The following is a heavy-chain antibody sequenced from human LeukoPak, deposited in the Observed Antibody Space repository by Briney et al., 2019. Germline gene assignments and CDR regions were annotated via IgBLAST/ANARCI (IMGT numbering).Heavy chain of an antibody. Sequence: SQTLSLTCAVSGVSISSGGFSWSWLPQAPGKELEWLGFMYYSGNTHYNPSLKSRITIIVDTSKNQFFLSLSSVTAADTAVYYCVRGFDYAFYDWGQGTLVTVSS. CDR1: GVSISSGGFS. V-gene: IGHV4-30-4*07. CDR3: VRGFDYAFYD. J-gene: IGHJ4*02. D-gene: IGHD4-17*01. CDR2: MYYSGNT.